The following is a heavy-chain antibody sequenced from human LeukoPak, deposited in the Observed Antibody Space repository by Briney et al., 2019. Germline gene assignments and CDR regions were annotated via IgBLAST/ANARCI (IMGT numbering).Heavy chain of an antibody. V-gene: IGHV4-59*01. CDR2: ISYSGST. CDR1: GGSISSYY. J-gene: IGHJ5*02. CDR3: ARGNWNYASFRFDP. Sequence: SETLSLTCTVSGGSISSYYWSWIRQPPGKGLEWIGYISYSGSTNYNPSLKSRVSISVETSKNQFSLKLSSVTAADTAVYYCARGNWNYASFRFDPWGQGTLVTVSS. D-gene: IGHD1-7*01.